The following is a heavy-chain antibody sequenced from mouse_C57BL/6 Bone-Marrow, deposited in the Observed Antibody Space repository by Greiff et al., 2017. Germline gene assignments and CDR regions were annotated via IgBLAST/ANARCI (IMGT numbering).Heavy chain of an antibody. CDR2: IWGDGST. D-gene: IGHD1-1*01. CDR1: GFSLTSYG. CDR3: AKPFITTVVATPYYYAMDY. V-gene: IGHV2-3*01. J-gene: IGHJ4*01. Sequence: QVQLKESGPGLVAPSQSLSITCTVSGFSLTSYGVSWVRQPPGKGLEWLGVIWGDGSTNYHSALISRLSISKDNSKSQVFLKLNSLQTDDTATYYCAKPFITTVVATPYYYAMDYWGQGTSVTVSS.